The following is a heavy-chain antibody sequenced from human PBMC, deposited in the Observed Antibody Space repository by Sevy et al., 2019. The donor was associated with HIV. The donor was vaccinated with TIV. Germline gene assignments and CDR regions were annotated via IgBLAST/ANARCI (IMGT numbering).Heavy chain of an antibody. CDR3: ARYLSDSSGWYGLYAFDI. Sequence: GGSLRLSCAASGFTFSSYSMNWVRQAPGKGLEWVSSISSSSSYIYYADSVKGRFTISRDNAKNSLYLQMNSLRAEDTAVYYCARYLSDSSGWYGLYAFDIWGQGTMVTVSS. J-gene: IGHJ3*02. D-gene: IGHD6-19*01. CDR1: GFTFSSYS. CDR2: ISSSSSYI. V-gene: IGHV3-21*01.